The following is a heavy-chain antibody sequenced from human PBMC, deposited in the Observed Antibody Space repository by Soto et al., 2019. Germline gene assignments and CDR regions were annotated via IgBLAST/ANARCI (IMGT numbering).Heavy chain of an antibody. CDR3: ADYWSSTSCYGGFDP. J-gene: IGHJ5*02. V-gene: IGHV1-18*01. Sequence: QVQLVQSGAEVKKPGASVKVSCKASGYTFTSYGISWVRQAPGQGLAWMGWISAYNGNTNYAQKLQGRVTMTTDTSTSTAYRELRSLRSDDTAVYYCADYWSSTSCYGGFDPWGQGTLVTVSS. D-gene: IGHD2-2*01. CDR2: ISAYNGNT. CDR1: GYTFTSYG.